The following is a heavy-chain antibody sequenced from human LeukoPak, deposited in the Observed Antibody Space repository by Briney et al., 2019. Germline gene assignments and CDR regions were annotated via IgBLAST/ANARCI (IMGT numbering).Heavy chain of an antibody. CDR2: IYSSGST. J-gene: IGHJ4*02. Sequence: SETLSLTCTVSGGSISSYYWNWIRQPAGKGLEWIGRIYSSGSTNYNPSLKSRVTISVDTSKNQFSLKLSSVTAADTAVYYCARKGGIAARTFDYWGQGTLVTVSS. CDR3: ARKGGIAARTFDY. CDR1: GGSISSYY. V-gene: IGHV4-4*07. D-gene: IGHD6-6*01.